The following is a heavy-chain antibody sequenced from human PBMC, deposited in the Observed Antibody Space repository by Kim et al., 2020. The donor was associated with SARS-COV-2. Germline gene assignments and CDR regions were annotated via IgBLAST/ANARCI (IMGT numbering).Heavy chain of an antibody. V-gene: IGHV3-21*01. D-gene: IGHD3-9*01. CDR1: GFTFSSYS. CDR3: ARDGENYDILTGPA. J-gene: IGHJ5*02. CDR2: ISSSSSYI. Sequence: GSLRLSCAASGFTFSSYSMNWVRQAPGKGLEWVSSISSSSSYIYYADSVKGRFTISRDNAKNSLYLQMNSLRAEDTAVYYCARDGENYDILTGPAWGQGTLVTVSS.